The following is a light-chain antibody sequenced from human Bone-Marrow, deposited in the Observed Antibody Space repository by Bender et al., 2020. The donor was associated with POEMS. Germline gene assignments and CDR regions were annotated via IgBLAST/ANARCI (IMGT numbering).Light chain of an antibody. Sequence: QSVLTQPPSASGTPGQSVTISCSGTSSNFGNNAANWYQHVPGTAPKLLIYSNNQRPSGVPDRFSACTSGASASLAISGLRSDDEADYFCSSWDDSLNGWVFGGGTKLTVL. V-gene: IGLV1-44*01. CDR1: SSNFGNNA. CDR2: SNN. CDR3: SSWDDSLNGWV. J-gene: IGLJ3*02.